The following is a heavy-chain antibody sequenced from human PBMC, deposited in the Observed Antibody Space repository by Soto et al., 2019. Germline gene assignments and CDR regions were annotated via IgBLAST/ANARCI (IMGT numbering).Heavy chain of an antibody. J-gene: IGHJ4*02. CDR1: GYTFTSYG. Sequence: ALVKLSCKASGYTFTSYGISWVRQAPGQGLEWMGWISAYNGNTNYAQKLQGRVTMTTDTSTSTAYMELRSLRSDDTAVYYCARPLQYSSGPQGLGYWGQGTLVTVSS. CDR3: ARPLQYSSGPQGLGY. V-gene: IGHV1-18*01. D-gene: IGHD6-19*01. CDR2: ISAYNGNT.